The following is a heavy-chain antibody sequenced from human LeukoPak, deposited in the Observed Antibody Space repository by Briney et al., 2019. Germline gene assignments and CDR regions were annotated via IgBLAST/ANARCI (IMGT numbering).Heavy chain of an antibody. CDR3: ARLYYYGSGSYYNRYYSYYMDV. CDR2: INHSGST. D-gene: IGHD3-10*01. Sequence: SETLSLTCAVYGGSFSGYYWSWIRQPPGKGLEWIGEINHSGSTNYNPSLKSRVTISVDTSKNQFSLKLSSVTAADTAVYYCARLYYYGSGSYYNRYYSYYMDVWGEGTTVTISS. V-gene: IGHV4-34*01. CDR1: GGSFSGYY. J-gene: IGHJ6*03.